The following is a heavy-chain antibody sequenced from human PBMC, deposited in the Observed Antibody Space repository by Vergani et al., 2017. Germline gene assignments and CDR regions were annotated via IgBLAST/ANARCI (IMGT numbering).Heavy chain of an antibody. CDR2: IIPILGIA. CDR3: ASRTPGRDEGVSFDY. J-gene: IGHJ4*02. V-gene: IGHV1-69*02. Sequence: QVQLVQSGAEVKKPGSSVKVSCKASGGTFSSYTISCVRQAPGQGLEWMGSIIPILGIANYAQKFQGRVTINADESTTTVFMAVTNLRYEDTAVYYCASRTPGRDEGVSFDYWGQGSPVTVSS. D-gene: IGHD5/OR15-5a*01. CDR1: GGTFSSYT.